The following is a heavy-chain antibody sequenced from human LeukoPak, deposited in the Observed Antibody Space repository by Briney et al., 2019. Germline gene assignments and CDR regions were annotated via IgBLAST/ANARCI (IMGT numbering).Heavy chain of an antibody. CDR2: IIPIFGTA. D-gene: IGHD3-3*01. J-gene: IGHJ4*02. V-gene: IGHV1-69*05. CDR1: GGTFSSYA. CDR3: ARGGATIFGAISPYFDY. Sequence: SVKVSCKASGGTFSSYAISWVRQAPGQGLEWMGGIIPIFGTANYAQKFQGRVTITTDESTSTAYMELSSLRSEDTAVYYCARGGATIFGAISPYFDYWGQGTLVTVSS.